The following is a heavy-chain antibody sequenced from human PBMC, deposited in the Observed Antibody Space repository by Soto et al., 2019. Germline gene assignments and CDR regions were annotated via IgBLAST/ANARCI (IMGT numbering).Heavy chain of an antibody. J-gene: IGHJ5*02. CDR2: ISAYNGNT. CDR3: ARGEGADIVATIGEYNWFDP. Sequence: ASVKVSCKASGYTFTSYGTSWVRQAPGQGLEWMGWISAYNGNTNYAQKLQGRVTMTTDTSTSTAYMELRSLRSDDTAVYYCARGEGADIVATIGEYNWFDPWGQATLVTVSS. CDR1: GYTFTSYG. D-gene: IGHD5-12*01. V-gene: IGHV1-18*01.